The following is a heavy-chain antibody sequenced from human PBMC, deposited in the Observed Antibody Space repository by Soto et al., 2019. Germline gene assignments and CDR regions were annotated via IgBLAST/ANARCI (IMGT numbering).Heavy chain of an antibody. Sequence: QVQLVESGGGVVQPGRSLRLSCAASGFTFSSYAMHWVRQAPGKGLEWVAVISYDGSNKYYADSVKGRFTISRDNSKNTLYLQMNSLRAEDTAVYYCAREGLQHGMDVWGQGTTVTVSS. CDR1: GFTFSSYA. CDR2: ISYDGSNK. J-gene: IGHJ6*02. CDR3: AREGLQHGMDV. D-gene: IGHD4-4*01. V-gene: IGHV3-30-3*01.